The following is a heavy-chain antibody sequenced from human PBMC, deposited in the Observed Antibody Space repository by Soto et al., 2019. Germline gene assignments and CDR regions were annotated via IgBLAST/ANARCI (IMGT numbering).Heavy chain of an antibody. CDR1: GITFNSYA. CDR3: AKDYYDSSGYSSDDY. V-gene: IGHV3-23*01. Sequence: EVQLLESGGGLVQPGGSLRLSCAASGITFNSYAMSWVRQAPGQGLEWVSAIGDGSANTYYADSVKGRFTISRDNSKNTLYLQMNSLRAEDTAVYYCAKDYYDSSGYSSDDYWGQGTLVTVSS. CDR2: IGDGSANT. J-gene: IGHJ4*02. D-gene: IGHD3-22*01.